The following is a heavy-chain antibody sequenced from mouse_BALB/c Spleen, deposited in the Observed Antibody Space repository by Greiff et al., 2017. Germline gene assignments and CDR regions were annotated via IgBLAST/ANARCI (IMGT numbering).Heavy chain of an antibody. V-gene: IGHV14-4*02. Sequence: VHVKQSGAELVRSGASVKLSCTASGFNIKDYYMHWVKQRPEQGLEWIGWIDPGNGDTEYAPKFQGKATMTADTSSNTAYLQLSSLTSEDTAVYYCNAFNTAWFAYWGQGTLVTVSA. CDR1: GFNIKDYY. CDR2: IDPGNGDT. CDR3: NAFNTAWFAY. J-gene: IGHJ3*01.